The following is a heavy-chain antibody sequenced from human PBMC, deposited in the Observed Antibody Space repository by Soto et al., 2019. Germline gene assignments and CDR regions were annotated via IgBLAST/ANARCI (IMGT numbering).Heavy chain of an antibody. CDR3: AKDTGRGGGSVFDY. D-gene: IGHD2-15*01. CDR2: ISGSGADT. CDR1: GFIFSNYA. Sequence: PGGSLRLSCAPSGFIFSNYAMSWVRQARGKGLEWVSAISGSGADTYYTESVKGRFTISRDNFKNTLYLQMNSLRAEDTAVYYCAKDTGRGGGSVFDYWDQGTLVTSPQ. J-gene: IGHJ4*02. V-gene: IGHV3-23*01.